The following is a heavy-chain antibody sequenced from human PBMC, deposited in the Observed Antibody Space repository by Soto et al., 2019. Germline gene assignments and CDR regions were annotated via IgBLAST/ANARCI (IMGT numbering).Heavy chain of an antibody. J-gene: IGHJ6*02. V-gene: IGHV3-23*01. CDR3: AKGLSGAWDYFYGMDF. D-gene: IGHD4-17*01. Sequence: AMSWVRQAPGKGLEWVAVITGSSGSTHYADSVKGRFTVSSDNSKNTLFLQMKSLRADDTAVYYCAKGLSGAWDYFYGMDFWGPGTKVTVYS. CDR1: A. CDR2: ITGSSGST.